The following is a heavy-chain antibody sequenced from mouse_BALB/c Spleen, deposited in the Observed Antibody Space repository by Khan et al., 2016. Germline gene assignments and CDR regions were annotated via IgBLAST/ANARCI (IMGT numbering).Heavy chain of an antibody. J-gene: IGHJ1*01. CDR1: GYTIGSYW. CDR2: ILPVSGLI. Sequence: QVQLQQSGAELMKPGASVRISCKATGYTIGSYWIGWVKQRPGHGLEWIGEILPVSGLINYNEKFKGKATFTAETSSNTAYMQLSSLTSEDSAVHFCARRNWDGRYFDVWGAGTTVTVSS. V-gene: IGHV1-9*01. CDR3: ARRNWDGRYFDV. D-gene: IGHD4-1*01.